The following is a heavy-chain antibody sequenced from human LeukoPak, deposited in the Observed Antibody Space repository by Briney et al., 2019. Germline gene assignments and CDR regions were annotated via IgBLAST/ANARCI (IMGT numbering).Heavy chain of an antibody. CDR2: IYPGDSDT. D-gene: IGHD6-6*01. V-gene: IGHV5-51*01. Sequence: GESLKISCQGSGYSFTSYWIGWVRPMPGKGLGGMGSIYPGDSDTRYSPSFPGQVTISADKSISTAYLQWSSLKASHTAMYYCARTGSASRSWTIDYWGQGTLVTVSS. CDR1: GYSFTSYW. CDR3: ARTGSASRSWTIDY. J-gene: IGHJ4*02.